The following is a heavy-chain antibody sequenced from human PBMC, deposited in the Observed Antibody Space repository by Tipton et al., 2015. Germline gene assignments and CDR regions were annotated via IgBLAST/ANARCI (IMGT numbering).Heavy chain of an antibody. Sequence: GLVKPSETLSLTCAVSGYSISRGYSWAWIRQPPGKGLEWIGSVDHSGDSYSNPSLKSRVTISVDTSKTQFSLKMSSVTASDTAVYYCARARGRHGGLFDSWGQGILVTVSS. CDR2: VDHSGDS. CDR3: ARARGRHGGLFDS. D-gene: IGHD4-23*01. J-gene: IGHJ4*02. CDR1: GYSISRGYS. V-gene: IGHV4-38-2*01.